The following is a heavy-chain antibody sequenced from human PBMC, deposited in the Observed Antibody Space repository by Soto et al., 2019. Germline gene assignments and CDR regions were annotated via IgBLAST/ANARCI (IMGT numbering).Heavy chain of an antibody. Sequence: QVQLVQSGAEVKKPGASVKVSCKTSGYTFSSYGVSSVRQAPGQGLEWLGWISVNNGNTKYAQKVQGRVTMTTDTSTSTAYMELRSLRSDDTAVYYCARDRNIEVAGAQPLLPWGQGTLVTVSS. V-gene: IGHV1-18*01. D-gene: IGHD6-19*01. CDR1: GYTFSSYG. CDR2: ISVNNGNT. CDR3: ARDRNIEVAGAQPLLP. J-gene: IGHJ4*02.